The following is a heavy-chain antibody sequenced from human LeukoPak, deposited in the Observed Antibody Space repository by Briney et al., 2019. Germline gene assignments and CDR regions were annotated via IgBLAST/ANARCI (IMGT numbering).Heavy chain of an antibody. D-gene: IGHD6-19*01. CDR1: DGSINGHY. J-gene: IGHJ4*02. V-gene: IGHV4-59*11. Sequence: PSGTLSLTCTVSDGSINGHYWSWIRQPPGKGLDWIGYMYSGGTTNYSSSLKSRVTISEDTSKNQFSLKLSSVTAADTAVYYCARVGGYEQWLVRGYFDYWGQGTLVTVSS. CDR3: ARVGGYEQWLVRGYFDY. CDR2: MYSGGTT.